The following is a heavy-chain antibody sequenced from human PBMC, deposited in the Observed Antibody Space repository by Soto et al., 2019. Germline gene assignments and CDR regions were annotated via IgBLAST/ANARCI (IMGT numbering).Heavy chain of an antibody. D-gene: IGHD3-22*01. V-gene: IGHV3-15*07. CDR2: IKSKTDGGTT. Sequence: GGSLRLSCAASGFTFSNAWMNWVRQAPGKGLEWVGRIKSKTDGGTTDYAAPVKGRFTISRDDSKNTLYLQMNSLKTEDTAVYYCTTDFYDSSELDYYGMDVWGQGTTVTVSS. J-gene: IGHJ6*02. CDR3: TTDFYDSSELDYYGMDV. CDR1: GFTFSNAW.